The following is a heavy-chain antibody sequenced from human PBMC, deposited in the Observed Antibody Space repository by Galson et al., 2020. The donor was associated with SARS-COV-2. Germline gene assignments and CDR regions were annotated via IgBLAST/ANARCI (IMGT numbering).Heavy chain of an antibody. V-gene: IGHV1-18*01. CDR2: ISASNRNT. J-gene: IGHJ4*02. Sequence: GESLKISCKASGYTFTSYGISWVRQAPGQGLEWMGWISASNRNTNYAQRLQGRVTMTTDTSTSTAYMELRSLRSDDTAVYFCARRSREYYDVLTGYYKEPGLDYWGQGTLVTVSS. CDR3: ARRSREYYDVLTGYYKEPGLDY. D-gene: IGHD3-9*01. CDR1: GYTFTSYG.